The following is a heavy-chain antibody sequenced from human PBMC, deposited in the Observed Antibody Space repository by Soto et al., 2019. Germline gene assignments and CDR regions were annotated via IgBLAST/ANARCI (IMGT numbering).Heavy chain of an antibody. CDR1: GGSISGYY. D-gene: IGHD6-19*01. J-gene: IGHJ4*02. Sequence: PSETLSLTCTVSGGSISGYYWSWIRQPPGRGLEWIGYIFYSGSTNYNPNPSLKNRVTISVDTSKNQVSLKLTSVTAADTAVYYCARHLPRAVAGHCFDYWGQGALVTVSS. CDR3: ARHLPRAVAGHCFDY. CDR2: IFYSGST. V-gene: IGHV4-59*08.